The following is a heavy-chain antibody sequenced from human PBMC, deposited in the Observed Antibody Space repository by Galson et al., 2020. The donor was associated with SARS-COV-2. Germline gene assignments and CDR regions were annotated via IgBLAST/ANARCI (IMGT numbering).Heavy chain of an antibody. J-gene: IGHJ2*01. CDR2: IYYTGST. D-gene: IGHD3-3*01. Sequence: SETLSLTCTVSGGSISSYYWSWIRQPPQNGLAWTGYIYYTGSTNYNPSLKSRVTISVDTSKNQFSLKLSSVTAADTAVYYCARITYYDFWSGYYLNWYFDLWGRGTLVTVSS. CDR1: GGSISSYY. CDR3: ARITYYDFWSGYYLNWYFDL. V-gene: IGHV4-59*01.